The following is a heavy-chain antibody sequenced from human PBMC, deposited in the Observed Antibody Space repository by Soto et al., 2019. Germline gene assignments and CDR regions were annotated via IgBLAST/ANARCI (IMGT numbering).Heavy chain of an antibody. CDR2: IAVGSGYT. V-gene: IGHV1-58*01. Sequence: SVKVSCRASGFTFTSSAFQWVRQARGQRLEWIGWIAVGSGYTNYAQRFQDRVTLTRDMSTATTYMELSRLTPEDTAIYYCAADATAWQQMVPSDYWGQGTLVT. CDR3: AADATAWQQMVPSDY. J-gene: IGHJ4*02. CDR1: GFTFTSSA. D-gene: IGHD2-8*01.